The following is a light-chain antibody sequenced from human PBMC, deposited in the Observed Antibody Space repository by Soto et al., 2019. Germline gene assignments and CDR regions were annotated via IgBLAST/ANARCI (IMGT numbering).Light chain of an antibody. J-gene: IGKJ1*01. Sequence: DIVMTQSPDSLAVSLGERATFNCKSSQSILDRSKNKYYLAWYQQKSGQPPKLLIYWASLRESGVPDRFTGSGSGTDFTLTISSMQAEDVALYYCQQYFTSPWTFGQGTKVDIK. V-gene: IGKV4-1*01. CDR3: QQYFTSPWT. CDR2: WAS. CDR1: QSILDRSKNKYY.